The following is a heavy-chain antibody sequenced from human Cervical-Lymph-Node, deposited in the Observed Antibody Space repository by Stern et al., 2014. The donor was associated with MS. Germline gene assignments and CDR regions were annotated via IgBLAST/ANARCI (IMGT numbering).Heavy chain of an antibody. CDR3: ARDCRLRYFDNYGMDV. V-gene: IGHV4-61*02. CDR1: GGSISSGSYY. J-gene: IGHJ6*02. D-gene: IGHD3-9*01. Sequence: QVQLQESGPGLVKPSQTLSLTCTVSGGSISSGSYYWSWIRQPAGKGLEWIGRIYTSGSTNYNPSLKSRVTISVDTSTNQFPRKLSLVTAADTAVYYCARDCRLRYFDNYGMDVWGQGTTVTVSS. CDR2: IYTSGST.